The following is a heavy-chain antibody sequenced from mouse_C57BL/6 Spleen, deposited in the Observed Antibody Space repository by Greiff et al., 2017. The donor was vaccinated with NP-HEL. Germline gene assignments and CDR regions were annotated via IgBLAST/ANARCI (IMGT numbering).Heavy chain of an antibody. CDR1: GYTFTSYW. J-gene: IGHJ3*01. D-gene: IGHD1-1*02. Sequence: QVQLQQPGAELVRPGTSVKLSCKASGYTFTSYWMHWVKQRPGQGLEWIGVIDPSDSYTNYNQKFKGKATLTVYTSSSTAYMQLSSLTSEDSAVYYCARWWLRFAYWGQGTLVTVSA. CDR3: ARWWLRFAY. CDR2: IDPSDSYT. V-gene: IGHV1-59*01.